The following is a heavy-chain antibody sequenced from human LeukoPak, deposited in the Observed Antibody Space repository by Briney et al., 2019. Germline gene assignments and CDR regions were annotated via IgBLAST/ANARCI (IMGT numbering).Heavy chain of an antibody. CDR1: GFTFSVYA. V-gene: IGHV3-23*01. D-gene: IGHD1-26*01. CDR3: ARKRGREFDY. Sequence: PGGSLRLSCAASGFTFSVYAMTWVRQAPGKGLEWVSTISGSGGGTYYADSVKGRFTISRDNSKNTLDLQMSSLRDEDTAIYYCARKRGREFDYWGQGTLVTVSS. CDR2: ISGSGGGT. J-gene: IGHJ4*02.